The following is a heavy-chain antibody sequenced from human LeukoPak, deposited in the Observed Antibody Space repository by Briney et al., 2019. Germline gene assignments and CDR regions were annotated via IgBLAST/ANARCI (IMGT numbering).Heavy chain of an antibody. V-gene: IGHV3-7*01. CDR3: ARDSGAYYHY. CDR1: GFTLSNDW. Sequence: GGSLRLSCAASGFTLSNDWMSWVRQAPGKGLEWVANISPDGSEKYSVDSVKGRFTISRDNAKNSLYLQMNSLRGEDTAVYYCARDSGAYYHYWGQGALVTVSS. D-gene: IGHD3-22*01. CDR2: ISPDGSEK. J-gene: IGHJ4*02.